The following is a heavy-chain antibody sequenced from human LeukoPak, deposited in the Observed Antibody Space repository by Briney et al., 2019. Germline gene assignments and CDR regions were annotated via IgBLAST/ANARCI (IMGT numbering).Heavy chain of an antibody. J-gene: IGHJ4*02. CDR1: GGSISSGGYY. CDR2: IYYSGST. Sequence: PSETLSPTCTVSGGSISSGGYYWSWIRQHPGKGLEWIGYIYYSGSTYYNPSLKSRVTISVDTSKNQFSLKLSSVTAADTAAYYCAREEGDYFDYWGQGTLVTVSS. D-gene: IGHD1-26*01. V-gene: IGHV4-31*03. CDR3: AREEGDYFDY.